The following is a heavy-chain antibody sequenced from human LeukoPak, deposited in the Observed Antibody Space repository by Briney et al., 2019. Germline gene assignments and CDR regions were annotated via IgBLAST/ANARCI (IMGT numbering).Heavy chain of an antibody. Sequence: GGSLRLSCAASGFTFRSYEMNWVRQAPGKGLEWVSYISSSGSTIYYADSVKGRFTISRENAKNSLYLQMNSLRAEDTAVYYCARDYAMGATIDYWGQGTLVTVSS. D-gene: IGHD1-26*01. CDR2: ISSSGSTI. J-gene: IGHJ4*02. CDR1: GFTFRSYE. V-gene: IGHV3-48*03. CDR3: ARDYAMGATIDY.